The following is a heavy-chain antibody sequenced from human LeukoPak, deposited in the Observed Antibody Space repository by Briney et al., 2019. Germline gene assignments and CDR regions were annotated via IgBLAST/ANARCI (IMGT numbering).Heavy chain of an antibody. CDR2: ISSSGSTI. CDR3: ARGRMRFVY. D-gene: IGHD2-8*01. Sequence: GGSLRLSCAASGFTFSSYEMNWVRQAPGKGLEWVSYISSSGSTIYYADSVKGRFTISRDNAKNSLYLQMSSLRAEDTAVYYCARGRMRFVYWGQGTLVTVSS. CDR1: GFTFSSYE. V-gene: IGHV3-48*03. J-gene: IGHJ4*02.